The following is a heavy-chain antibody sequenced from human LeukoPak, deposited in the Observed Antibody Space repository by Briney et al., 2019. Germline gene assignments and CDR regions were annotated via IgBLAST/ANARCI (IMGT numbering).Heavy chain of an antibody. Sequence: SETLSLTCSVSGGSVNSYYWSWIRQPPGKGLEWIGYIYTTGRTNYNPSLKSRVTISVDTSRNQFSLKLSSVTAADTAVYYCAKILGSGVWYGFDIWGQGTMVTVSS. D-gene: IGHD7-27*01. CDR2: IYTTGRT. CDR1: GGSVNSYY. J-gene: IGHJ3*02. CDR3: AKILGSGVWYGFDI. V-gene: IGHV4-4*09.